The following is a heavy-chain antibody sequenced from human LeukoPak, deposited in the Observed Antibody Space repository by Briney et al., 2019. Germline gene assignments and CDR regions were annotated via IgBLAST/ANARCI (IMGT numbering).Heavy chain of an antibody. D-gene: IGHD3-22*01. Sequence: SETLSLTCTVSGGSISSYYWSWLRQPPGKGLEWIGYIYDSGSTNYNPSLKSRVTISVDTSKNQFSLKLSSVTAAETAVFYCASLTTADAFDIWGQGTMVTVSS. CDR1: GGSISSYY. CDR3: ASLTTADAFDI. V-gene: IGHV4-59*01. J-gene: IGHJ3*02. CDR2: IYDSGST.